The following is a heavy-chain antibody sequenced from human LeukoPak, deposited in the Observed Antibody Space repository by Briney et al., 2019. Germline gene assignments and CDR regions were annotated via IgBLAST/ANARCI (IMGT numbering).Heavy chain of an antibody. CDR1: GFTFSSYW. V-gene: IGHV3-74*01. CDR2: INSDGSST. Sequence: GGSLRPSCEASGFTFSSYWMHWVRQVPGKGLVWVSRINSDGSSTSYADSVKGRFTISRDNAKNTLYLQMNSLRAEDTAVYYCAELTSMVEQYWGQGTLVTVSS. CDR3: AELTSMVEQY. J-gene: IGHJ4*02. D-gene: IGHD3-10*01.